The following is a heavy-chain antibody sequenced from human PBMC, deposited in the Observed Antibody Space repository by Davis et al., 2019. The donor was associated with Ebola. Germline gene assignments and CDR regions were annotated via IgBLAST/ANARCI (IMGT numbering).Heavy chain of an antibody. J-gene: IGHJ4*02. D-gene: IGHD3-16*01. Sequence: GGPLRLSCVASGFTFSSYVMGWVRQAPGKGLEWVSRIGGSGDTADYGDSVRGRFTIPRDNSKNTLYLQMNSLRPEDTAGNYCAKASTSWYVWIDSWGQGTLVTVSS. CDR2: IGGSGDTA. CDR1: GFTFSSYV. V-gene: IGHV3-23*01. CDR3: AKASTSWYVWIDS.